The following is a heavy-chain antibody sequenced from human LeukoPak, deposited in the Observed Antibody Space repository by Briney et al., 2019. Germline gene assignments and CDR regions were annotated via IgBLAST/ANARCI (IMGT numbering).Heavy chain of an antibody. CDR3: AKTEGITMIVVVITTLYYFDY. CDR1: GFTFSSYA. J-gene: IGHJ4*02. CDR2: ISGSGGST. D-gene: IGHD3-22*01. Sequence: GGSLRLSCAASGFTFSSYAMSWVRQAPGKGLEWVSAISGSGGSTYYADSVKGRFTISRDNCKNTLYLQMNSLRAEDTAVYYCAKTEGITMIVVVITTLYYFDYWGQGTLVTVSS. V-gene: IGHV3-23*01.